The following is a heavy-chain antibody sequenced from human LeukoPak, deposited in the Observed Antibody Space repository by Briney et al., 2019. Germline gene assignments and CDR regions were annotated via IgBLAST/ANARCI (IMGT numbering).Heavy chain of an antibody. CDR2: IIPIFGTA. CDR1: GGTFSSYA. J-gene: IGHJ5*02. Sequence: SVKVSCKASGGTFSSYAISWVRQAPGQGLEWMGGIIPIFGTANYAQKFQGRVTITADESTSTAYMELSSLRSEDTAVYYCARVGPPSGSYYYDWFDPWGQGTLVTVSS. D-gene: IGHD1-26*01. V-gene: IGHV1-69*01. CDR3: ARVGPPSGSYYYDWFDP.